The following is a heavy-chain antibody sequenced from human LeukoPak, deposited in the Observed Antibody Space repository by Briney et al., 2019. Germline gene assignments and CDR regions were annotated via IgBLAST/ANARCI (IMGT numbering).Heavy chain of an antibody. Sequence: GGSLRLSCAASGFTFSSYWMHWVRQAPGKGLVWVSRINSDGSSTSYADSVKGRFTISRDNAKNTLYLQMNSLRAEDTAVYYCARVRDYYGSGSYYLWFDPWGQGTLVTVSS. J-gene: IGHJ5*02. V-gene: IGHV3-74*01. D-gene: IGHD3-10*01. CDR2: INSDGSST. CDR1: GFTFSSYW. CDR3: ARVRDYYGSGSYYLWFDP.